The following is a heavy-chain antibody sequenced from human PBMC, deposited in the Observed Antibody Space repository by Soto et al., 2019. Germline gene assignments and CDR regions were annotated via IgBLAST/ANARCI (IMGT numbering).Heavy chain of an antibody. CDR2: INHSGTT. CDR3: ARRXYYGSGNYYGRHNGLDV. J-gene: IGHJ6*02. V-gene: IGHV4-34*01. D-gene: IGHD3-10*01. CDR1: GGPFSGYY. Sequence: TSGTLSLTCAVSGGPFSGYYWSWIRQPPGKGLEWIGEINHSGTTNYEPSLKSRVTISADTSKRDFSLKLSSVTAADTAVYYCARRXYYGSGNYYGRHNGLDVWGQGTTVTVSS.